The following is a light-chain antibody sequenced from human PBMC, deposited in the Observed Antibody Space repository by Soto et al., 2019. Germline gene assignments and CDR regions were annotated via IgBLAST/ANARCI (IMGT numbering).Light chain of an antibody. CDR3: QQYGDLPRT. V-gene: IGKV3-20*01. Sequence: EIVLTQSPGTLSLSPGERATLSCRASQSVSSSYLAWYQQKPGQAPRLLMYGASSRATGISDRFSGSGSGTDFTLTISRLEPEDFAMYYCQQYGDLPRTFGQGTKVEIK. J-gene: IGKJ1*01. CDR1: QSVSSSY. CDR2: GAS.